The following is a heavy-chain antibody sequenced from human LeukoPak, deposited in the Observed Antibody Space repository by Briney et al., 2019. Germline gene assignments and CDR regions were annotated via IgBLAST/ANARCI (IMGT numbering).Heavy chain of an antibody. V-gene: IGHV3-74*03. CDR1: GFTFSSYW. CDR2: INGDGGST. J-gene: IGHJ4*02. CDR3: TRSLYYGFDY. D-gene: IGHD3-3*01. Sequence: GGALRLSCAASGFTFSSYWMHWVRQAPGKGLVWVSHINGDGGSTTYADSVKGRFTISRDNAKNTLYLQMNSLRAEDTAVFYCTRSLYYGFDYWGQGTLVTVSS.